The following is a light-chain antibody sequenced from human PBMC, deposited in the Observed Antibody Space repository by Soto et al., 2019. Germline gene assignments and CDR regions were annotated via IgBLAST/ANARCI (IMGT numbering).Light chain of an antibody. CDR2: KAF. CDR1: QSITDW. Sequence: DIQMTQSPSTLSASVGDRVTITCRASQSITDWLAWYQQKPGKAPKFLIYKAFNLEGGVPSRFSGSGSGTEVTLPISSVRPYELATNYCQYWNDYLWTFGQGKKVEIK. J-gene: IGKJ1*01. CDR3: QYWNDYLWT. V-gene: IGKV1-5*03.